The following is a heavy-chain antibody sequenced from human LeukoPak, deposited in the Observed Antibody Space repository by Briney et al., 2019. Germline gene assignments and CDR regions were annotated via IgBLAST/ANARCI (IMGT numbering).Heavy chain of an antibody. D-gene: IGHD2-2*01. CDR2: IYYSGST. CDR3: ATGGLRYCSTTSCLGY. J-gene: IGHJ4*02. CDR1: GGSISNYY. Sequence: PSETLSLTCTVSGGSISNYYWSWIRQPPGKGLEWIDYIYYSGSTSYNPSLRSRVTMSVDTSNKFFSLHMTSVTAADTAVYYCATGGLRYCSTTSCLGYWGQGTLVTVAS. V-gene: IGHV4-59*01.